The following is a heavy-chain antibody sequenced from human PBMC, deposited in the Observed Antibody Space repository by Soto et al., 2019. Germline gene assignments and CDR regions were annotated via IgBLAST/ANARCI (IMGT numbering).Heavy chain of an antibody. V-gene: IGHV1-3*01. CDR3: ARDRTGIVVVVAGWFDP. D-gene: IGHD2-15*01. CDR2: INAGNGNT. CDR1: GYTFTSYA. J-gene: IGHJ5*02. Sequence: GASVKVSCKASGYTFTSYAMHWVRQAPGQRLEWMGWINAGNGNTKYSQKFQGRVTITRDTSASTAYMELSSLRSEDTAVYYCARDRTGIVVVVAGWFDPWGQGXLVTVSS.